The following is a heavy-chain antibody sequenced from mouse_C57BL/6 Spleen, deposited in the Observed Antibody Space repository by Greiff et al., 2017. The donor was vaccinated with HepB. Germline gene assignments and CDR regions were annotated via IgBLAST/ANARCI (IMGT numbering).Heavy chain of an antibody. V-gene: IGHV1-50*01. CDR3: ARPLRSNWYFDV. Sequence: QVQLQQSGAELVKPGASVKLSCKASGYTFTSYWMQWVKQRPGQGLEWIGEIDPSDSYTNYNQKFKGKATLTVDTSSSTAYMQLSSLTSEDSAVYYCARPLRSNWYFDVWGTGTTVTVSS. CDR2: IDPSDSYT. D-gene: IGHD2-12*01. J-gene: IGHJ1*03. CDR1: GYTFTSYW.